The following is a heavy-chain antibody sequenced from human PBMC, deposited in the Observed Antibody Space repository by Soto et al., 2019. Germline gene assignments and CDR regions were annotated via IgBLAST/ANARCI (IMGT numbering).Heavy chain of an antibody. CDR3: ARDRKGNYCIDY. CDR1: GFTLSTYS. Sequence: EVQLVESGGGSVQPGGSLRLSCAASGFTLSTYSMNWVRQAPGKGLEWISHVGSGSGPFLYADSVKGRFTISRDNAKNSLYLQMNSLRDEDTAIYYWARDRKGNYCIDYWGQGIPVIVSS. D-gene: IGHD1-7*01. J-gene: IGHJ4*02. V-gene: IGHV3-48*02. CDR2: VGSGSGPF.